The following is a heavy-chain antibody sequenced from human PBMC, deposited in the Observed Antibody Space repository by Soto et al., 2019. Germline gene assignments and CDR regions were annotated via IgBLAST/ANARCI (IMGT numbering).Heavy chain of an antibody. Sequence: GSLRLSCSASGFTFSNYWMHWVRQAPGKGLVWVSRINSDGITTNYADSVKGRFTISRDNAKNTLYLQMDSLRAEDTAVYYCARTSTITILDYWSKGTRVTVS. CDR2: INSDGITT. CDR3: ARTSTITILDY. J-gene: IGHJ4*02. CDR1: GFTFSNYW. D-gene: IGHD3-10*01. V-gene: IGHV3-74*01.